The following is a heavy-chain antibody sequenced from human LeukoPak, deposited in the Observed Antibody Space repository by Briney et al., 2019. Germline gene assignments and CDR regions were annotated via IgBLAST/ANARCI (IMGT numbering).Heavy chain of an antibody. J-gene: IGHJ4*02. CDR1: GFTFSSHT. D-gene: IGHD6-19*01. Sequence: PGGSLRLSCAASGFTFSSHTMSWVRQAPGKGLEWVSSISSSSTYIYYADSVKGRFTISRDNSKNTLYLQMNSLRAEDTAVYYCAKPFLMAGIFDYWGQGTLVTVSS. V-gene: IGHV3-21*01. CDR3: AKPFLMAGIFDY. CDR2: ISSSSTYI.